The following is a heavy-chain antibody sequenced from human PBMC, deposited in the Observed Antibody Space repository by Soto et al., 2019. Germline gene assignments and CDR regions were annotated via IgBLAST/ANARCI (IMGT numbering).Heavy chain of an antibody. Sequence: GGSLRLSCTASGFTFSNYAMSWVRQAPGKGLEWVSAITRTDSTYYADSVKGRFTISRDNSRNTLYLQMNSMGAEDAALYYCAKALVGEVGATDYWGQGTLVTVSS. CDR1: GFTFSNYA. CDR2: ITRTDST. V-gene: IGHV3-23*01. CDR3: AKALVGEVGATDY. D-gene: IGHD1-26*01. J-gene: IGHJ4*02.